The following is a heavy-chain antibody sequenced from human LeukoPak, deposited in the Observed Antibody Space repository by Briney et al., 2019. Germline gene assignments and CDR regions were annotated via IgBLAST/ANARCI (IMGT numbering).Heavy chain of an antibody. CDR1: GYTLTELS. V-gene: IGHV1-24*01. D-gene: IGHD5-12*01. CDR2: FDPEDGET. CDR3: ATKEPRGYSGGVGWFDP. Sequence: ASVKVSCKVSGYTLTELSMHWVRQAPGKGLEWMGGFDPEDGETIYAQKFQGRVTMTEDTSTDTAYMELSSLRSEDTAVYYCATKEPRGYSGGVGWFDPWGQGTLVTVSS. J-gene: IGHJ5*02.